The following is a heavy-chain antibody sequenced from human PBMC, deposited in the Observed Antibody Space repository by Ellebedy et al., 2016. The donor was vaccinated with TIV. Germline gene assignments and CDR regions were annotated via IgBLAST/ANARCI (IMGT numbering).Heavy chain of an antibody. D-gene: IGHD3-10*01. J-gene: IGHJ4*02. V-gene: IGHV4-4*02. CDR1: GGSISSSNW. Sequence: MPSETLSLTCAVSGGSISSSNWWSWVRQPPGKGLEWIGYIYYSGSTNYNPSLKSRVTISVDTSKNQFSLKLSSVTAADTAVYYCARGDYYGSGSISYWGQGTLVTVSS. CDR2: IYYSGST. CDR3: ARGDYYGSGSISY.